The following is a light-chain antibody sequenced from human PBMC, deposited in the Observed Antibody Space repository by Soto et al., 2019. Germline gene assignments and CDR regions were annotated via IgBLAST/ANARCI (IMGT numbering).Light chain of an antibody. V-gene: IGKV1-5*03. Sequence: DIHMTQSPSTLSASLGDRVTITCRASQSIDTWLAWHQQKPGQVPKLLISKASSLESGVPSRFSGSGSGTEFTLTISSLQPDDSATYYCQQYNSYRAFGQGTKVDIK. J-gene: IGKJ1*01. CDR2: KAS. CDR3: QQYNSYRA. CDR1: QSIDTW.